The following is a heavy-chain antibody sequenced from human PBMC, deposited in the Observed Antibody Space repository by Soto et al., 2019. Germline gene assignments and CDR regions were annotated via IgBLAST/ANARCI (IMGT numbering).Heavy chain of an antibody. D-gene: IGHD2-2*01. CDR1: GYTFTGYY. J-gene: IGHJ5*02. V-gene: IGHV1-2*04. CDR3: ARAASNYCSSTSCSGPWFAP. CDR2: INPNSGGT. Sequence: GASVKVSCKASGYTFTGYYMHWVRQAPGQGLEWMGWINPNSGGTNYAQKFQGWVTMTRDTSISTAYMELSRLRADDTAVYYCARAASNYCSSTSCSGPWFAPWGQGPLVPVSS.